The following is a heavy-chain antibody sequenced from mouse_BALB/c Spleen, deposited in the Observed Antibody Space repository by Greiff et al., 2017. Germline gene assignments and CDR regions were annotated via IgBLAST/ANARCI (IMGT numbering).Heavy chain of an antibody. CDR1: GYTFSSYW. CDR2: ILPGSGST. J-gene: IGHJ2*01. D-gene: IGHD1-1*01. CDR3: ARDYYGSSYDY. Sequence: VQLQQSGAELLKPGASVKISCKATGYTFSSYWIEWVKQRPGHGLEWIGEILPGSGSTNYNEKFKGKATFTADTSSTTAYMQLSSLTSEDSAVYYYARDYYGSSYDYWGQGTTLTVAS. V-gene: IGHV1-9*01.